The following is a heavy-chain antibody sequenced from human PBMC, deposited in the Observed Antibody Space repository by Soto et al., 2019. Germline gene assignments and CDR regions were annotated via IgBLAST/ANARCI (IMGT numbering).Heavy chain of an antibody. J-gene: IGHJ3*02. V-gene: IGHV3-53*01. CDR2: LYSATST. Sequence: EVQLVESGGGLIQPGGSLRLSCAASGFTVSSNYMTWVRQAPGKGLEWVSVLYSATSTYYAASVKGRFTISRDNSRNTLYLQMNSLRAEDTAVYYCARGVHSFAYAFDIWGRGTMVNVSS. CDR3: ARGVHSFAYAFDI. CDR1: GFTVSSNY. D-gene: IGHD5-18*01.